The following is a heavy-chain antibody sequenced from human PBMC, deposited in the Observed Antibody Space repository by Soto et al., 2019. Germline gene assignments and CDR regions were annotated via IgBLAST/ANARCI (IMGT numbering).Heavy chain of an antibody. Sequence: QPGGSLRLSGAASGFTFSSYGMHWVRQARGKGLEWVAVISYDGSNKYYADSVKGRFTISRDNSKNTLYLQMNSLRAEDTAVYYCAKGDNSNDYYYYGMDVWGQGTTVTVSS. CDR1: GFTFSSYG. V-gene: IGHV3-30*18. CDR3: AKGDNSNDYYYYGMDV. CDR2: ISYDGSNK. D-gene: IGHD1-1*01. J-gene: IGHJ6*02.